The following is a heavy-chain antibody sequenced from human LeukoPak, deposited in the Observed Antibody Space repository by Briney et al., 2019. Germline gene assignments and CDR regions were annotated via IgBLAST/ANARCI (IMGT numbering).Heavy chain of an antibody. CDR1: GGSISSYY. CDR3: ARDAYYDFWSGYSRGADY. CDR2: IYHSGST. Sequence: PSETLSLTCTVSGGSISSYYWSWIRQPPGKGLEWIGSIYHSGSTYYNPSLKSRVTISADTSKNQFSLKLSSVTAADTAVYFCARDAYYDFWSGYSRGADYWGQGTLVTVSS. V-gene: IGHV4-38-2*02. D-gene: IGHD3-3*01. J-gene: IGHJ4*02.